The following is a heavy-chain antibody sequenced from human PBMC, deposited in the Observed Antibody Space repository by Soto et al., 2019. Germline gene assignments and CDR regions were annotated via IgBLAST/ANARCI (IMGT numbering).Heavy chain of an antibody. D-gene: IGHD3-22*01. CDR3: ARVNWDYYDSSGYYFPPDY. CDR2: IIPIFGTA. CDR1: GGTFSSYA. J-gene: IGHJ4*02. V-gene: IGHV1-69*01. Sequence: QVQLVQSGAEVKKPGSSVKVSCKASGGTFSSYAISWVRQAPGQGLEWMGGIIPIFGTANYAQKFQGRVTITADESTSTAYMELSSLRSEDTAVYYCARVNWDYYDSSGYYFPPDYWGQGTLGTVSS.